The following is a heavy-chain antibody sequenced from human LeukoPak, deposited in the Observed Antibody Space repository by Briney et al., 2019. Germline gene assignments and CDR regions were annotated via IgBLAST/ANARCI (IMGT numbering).Heavy chain of an antibody. CDR1: GFTFSNHW. V-gene: IGHV3-7*04. J-gene: IGHJ4*02. CDR2: IKQDGSEE. CDR3: ARDRPYYYFDY. D-gene: IGHD2-21*01. Sequence: GGSLRLSCAASGFTFSNHWLSWVRQAPGEGLEWVANIKQDGSEEYYVDSVKGRFTISRDNAKNSLYLQMNSLRAEDTAVYYCARDRPYYYFDYWGQGTLVTVSS.